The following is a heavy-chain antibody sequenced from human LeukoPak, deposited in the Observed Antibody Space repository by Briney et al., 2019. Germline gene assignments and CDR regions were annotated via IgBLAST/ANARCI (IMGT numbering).Heavy chain of an antibody. J-gene: IGHJ4*02. CDR1: GFTFGSYA. D-gene: IGHD3-22*01. V-gene: IGHV3-23*01. CDR3: AKAWTYYYDSSGYYPFDY. Sequence: GGSLRLSCAASGFTFGSYAMSWVRQAPGKGLEWVSAISGSGGSTYSADSVKGRFTISRDNSKNTLYLQMSSLRVEDTAVYYCAKAWTYYYDSSGYYPFDYWGQGTLVTVSS. CDR2: ISGSGGST.